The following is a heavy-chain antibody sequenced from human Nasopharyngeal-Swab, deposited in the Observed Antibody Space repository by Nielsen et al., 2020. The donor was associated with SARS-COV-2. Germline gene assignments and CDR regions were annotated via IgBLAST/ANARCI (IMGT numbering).Heavy chain of an antibody. CDR1: GFTFSSYG. CDR2: ISYDGSNK. CDR3: VTSTAPDY. J-gene: IGHJ4*02. V-gene: IGHV3-30*03. D-gene: IGHD5/OR15-5a*01. Sequence: GGSLRLSCAASGFTFSSYGTHWVRRAPGKGLEWVSLISYDGSNKRYAESVKGRFSISRDNSKNTLYLQMNSLRAEDTAVYYCVTSTAPDYWGQGTLVIVSS.